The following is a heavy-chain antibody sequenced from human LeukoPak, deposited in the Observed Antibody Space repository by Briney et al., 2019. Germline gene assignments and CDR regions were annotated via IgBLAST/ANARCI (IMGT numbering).Heavy chain of an antibody. V-gene: IGHV5-51*01. D-gene: IGHD5-18*01. CDR2: IYPGDSDT. J-gene: IGHJ4*02. Sequence: GESLKISCKGSGYSFSNYWIGWVRQMPGKGLEWMGIIYPGDSDTRYSPSFQGQVTISADKSISTAYLQWSSLKASDTAMYYCARHSEVDTAMVPDDYWGQGTLVTVSS. CDR3: ARHSEVDTAMVPDDY. CDR1: GYSFSNYW.